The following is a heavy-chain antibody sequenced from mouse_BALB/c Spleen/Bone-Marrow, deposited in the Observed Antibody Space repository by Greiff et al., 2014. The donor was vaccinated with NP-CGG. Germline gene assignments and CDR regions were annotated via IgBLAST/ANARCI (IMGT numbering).Heavy chain of an antibody. D-gene: IGHD1-1*01. V-gene: IGHV14-3*02. CDR1: GFNIKDTY. J-gene: IGHJ3*01. Sequence: EVQLQQSGAELVKPGASVKLSCTASGFNIKDTYMHWVKQRTERGLEWIGRIDPANGNTKYDPKFQGKATITADTSSNTAYLQLSSLTSEDTAVYYCASYYYGSSTFAYWGQGTLVTVSA. CDR3: ASYYYGSSTFAY. CDR2: IDPANGNT.